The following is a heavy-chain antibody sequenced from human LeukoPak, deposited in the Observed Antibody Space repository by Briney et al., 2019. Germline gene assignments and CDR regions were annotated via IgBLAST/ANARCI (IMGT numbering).Heavy chain of an antibody. CDR1: GFTFSSYW. CDR2: ISSSSSYI. CDR3: AREGETYYYDSSGYPDY. V-gene: IGHV3-21*01. D-gene: IGHD3-22*01. Sequence: GGSLRLSCAASGFTFSSYWMSWVRQAPGKGLEWVSSISSSSSYIYYADSVKGRFTISRDNAKNSLYLQMNSLRAEDTAVYYCAREGETYYYDSSGYPDYWGQGTLVTVSS. J-gene: IGHJ4*02.